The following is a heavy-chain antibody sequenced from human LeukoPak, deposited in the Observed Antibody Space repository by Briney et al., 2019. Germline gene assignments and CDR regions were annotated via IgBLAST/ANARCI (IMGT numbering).Heavy chain of an antibody. CDR1: GYTFTGYY. Sequence: ASVKVSCKASGYTFTGYYMHWVRQAPGQGLEWMGWINPNSGGTHYTQKFQDRVTMTRDTSISTAYMELSSLRSDDTAVYYCAREGAAAEDVNWFDPWGQGTLVSVSS. J-gene: IGHJ5*02. V-gene: IGHV1-2*02. CDR2: INPNSGGT. CDR3: AREGAAAEDVNWFDP. D-gene: IGHD6-25*01.